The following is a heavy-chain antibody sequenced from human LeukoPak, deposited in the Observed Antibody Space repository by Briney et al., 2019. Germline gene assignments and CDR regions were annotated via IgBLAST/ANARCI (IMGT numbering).Heavy chain of an antibody. V-gene: IGHV3-74*01. CDR3: ARGPNSNWSGLDF. J-gene: IGHJ4*02. CDR1: GFSFSGHW. D-gene: IGHD6-6*01. CDR2: ISPTGSTT. Sequence: GRSQRLSCIASGFSFSGHWMHWARQLPGKGLVWVSRISPTGSTTSYADSVKGRFTVSRDNAKNTLYLQVNNLRAEDTAVYYCARGPNSNWSGLDFWGQGTLLTVSS.